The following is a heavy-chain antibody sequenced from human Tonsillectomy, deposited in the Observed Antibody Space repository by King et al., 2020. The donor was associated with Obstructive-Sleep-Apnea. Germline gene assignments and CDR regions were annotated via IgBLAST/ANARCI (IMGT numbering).Heavy chain of an antibody. CDR3: ARWNEGFDY. CDR1: GGSITNYY. D-gene: IGHD1-1*01. CDR2: IYSSVIT. J-gene: IGHJ4*02. V-gene: IGHV4-59*08. Sequence: VQLQESGPGLVRPSETLSLTCTVPGGSITNYYWGWIRQPPGKGLDWIGYIYSSVITDYNPALRGRVTISVDTSKNQLSLRVTSGAAADTAEYFCARWNEGFDYWGQGTLVTVSS.